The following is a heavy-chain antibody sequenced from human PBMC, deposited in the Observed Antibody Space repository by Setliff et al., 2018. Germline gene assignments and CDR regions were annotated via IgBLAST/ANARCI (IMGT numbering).Heavy chain of an antibody. Sequence: SVKVSCKASGGTFSSYGISWVRQAPGQGLEWMGGTIPIFGTTDYAQKFQGRVTIITDESTSTAFMQLSSLRSEDTAVYYCARGGDIITIFGVVTSDYYYYMDVWGKGTTVTVSS. CDR2: TIPIFGTT. CDR3: ARGGDIITIFGVVTSDYYYYMDV. V-gene: IGHV1-69*05. D-gene: IGHD3-3*01. J-gene: IGHJ6*03. CDR1: GGTFSSYG.